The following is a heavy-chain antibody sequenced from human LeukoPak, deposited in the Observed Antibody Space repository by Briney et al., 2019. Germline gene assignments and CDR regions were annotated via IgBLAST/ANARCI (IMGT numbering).Heavy chain of an antibody. CDR2: IRSKTYGGTT. CDR1: GFTFGDYV. Sequence: PGGSLRLSCTASGFTFGDYVMSWVRQAPGKGLDWVGFIRSKTYGGTTEYAASVKGRFTISRDDSKSIAYLQMNSLKTEDTAVYYCTRGKYYDFWSGYYPDYWGQGTLVTVSS. CDR3: TRGKYYDFWSGYYPDY. J-gene: IGHJ4*02. V-gene: IGHV3-49*04. D-gene: IGHD3-3*01.